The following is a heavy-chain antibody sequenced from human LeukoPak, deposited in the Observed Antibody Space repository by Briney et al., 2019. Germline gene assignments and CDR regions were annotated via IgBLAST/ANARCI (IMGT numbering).Heavy chain of an antibody. J-gene: IGHJ6*02. CDR1: GYTLTELS. CDR2: FDPEDGET. CDR3: ATVLHYGDYEYYYGMDV. V-gene: IGHV1-24*01. Sequence: ASVKVSCKVSGYTLTELSMHWVRQAPGKGLEWMEGFDPEDGETIYAQKFQGRVTMTEDTSTDTAYMELSSLRSEDTAVYYCATVLHYGDYEYYYGMDVWGQGTTVTVSS. D-gene: IGHD4-17*01.